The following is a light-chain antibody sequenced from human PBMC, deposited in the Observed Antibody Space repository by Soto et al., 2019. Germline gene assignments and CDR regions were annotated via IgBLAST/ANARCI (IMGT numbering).Light chain of an antibody. CDR1: SSNIGSNT. CDR2: GNN. Sequence: QSVLTQAPSASGTPGQRVTISCSGSSSNIGSNTVNWYQQLPGTAPKLLIHGNNERPSGVPDRFPGSKSGTSASLAISGLQSEDEADYYCAAWDDSLNGAVFGGGTKLTVL. V-gene: IGLV1-44*01. CDR3: AAWDDSLNGAV. J-gene: IGLJ2*01.